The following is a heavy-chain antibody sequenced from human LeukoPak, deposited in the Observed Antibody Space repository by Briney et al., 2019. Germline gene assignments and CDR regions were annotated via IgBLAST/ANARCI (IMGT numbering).Heavy chain of an antibody. CDR2: IWYDGSNK. D-gene: IGHD3-22*01. V-gene: IGHV3-33*08. CDR1: GLTFSSYA. Sequence: GGSLRLSCVASGLTFSSYAMSWVRQAPGKGLEWVAVIWYDGSNKYYADSVKGRFTISRDNSKNTLYLQMNSLRAEDTAVYYCARDRDYYDSSGYDYWGQGTLVTVSS. J-gene: IGHJ4*02. CDR3: ARDRDYYDSSGYDY.